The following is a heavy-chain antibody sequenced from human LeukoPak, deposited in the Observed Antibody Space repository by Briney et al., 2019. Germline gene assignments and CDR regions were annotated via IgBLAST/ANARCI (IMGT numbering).Heavy chain of an antibody. CDR3: ARVGHYDFWSGYYPPYYYYYYGMDV. CDR2: MNPNSGDT. CDR1: GYTFTSYD. J-gene: IGHJ6*02. D-gene: IGHD3-3*01. V-gene: IGHV1-8*01. Sequence: ASVKVSCKASGYTFTSYDINWVRQATGQGLEWMGWMNPNSGDTGYAQKFQGGVTMTRNTSISTAYMELSSLRSEDTAVYYCARVGHYDFWSGYYPPYYYYYYGMDVWGQGTTVTVSS.